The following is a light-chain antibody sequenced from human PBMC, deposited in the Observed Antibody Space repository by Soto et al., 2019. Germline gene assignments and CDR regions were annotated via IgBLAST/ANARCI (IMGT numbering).Light chain of an antibody. CDR2: WAF. V-gene: IGKV4-1*01. Sequence: DIVMTQSPDSLAVSLGERATINFKSSQSVLYSSNNKNYLAWYQQKPGQPPKLVIYWAFTRESGVPDRFSGSGYGTDFTLTICSVQAEDVAVYYCQQYYSTLSFTFGQGTRLEIK. CDR1: QSVLYSSNNKNY. J-gene: IGKJ5*01. CDR3: QQYYSTLSFT.